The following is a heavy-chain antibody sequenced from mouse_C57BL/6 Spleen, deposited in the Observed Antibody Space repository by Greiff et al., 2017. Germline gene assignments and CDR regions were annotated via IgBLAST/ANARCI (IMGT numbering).Heavy chain of an antibody. CDR3: ASDSLYDYDGRWAMDY. J-gene: IGHJ4*01. V-gene: IGHV5-4*01. CDR2: ISDGGSYT. D-gene: IGHD2-4*01. Sequence: EVQLQQSGGGLAKPGGSLKLSCAASGFTFSSYAMSWVRQTPEKRLEWVATISDGGSYTYYPDNVKGRFTISRDNAKNNLYLQMSHLKSEDTAMYYCASDSLYDYDGRWAMDYWGQGTSVTVSS. CDR1: GFTFSSYA.